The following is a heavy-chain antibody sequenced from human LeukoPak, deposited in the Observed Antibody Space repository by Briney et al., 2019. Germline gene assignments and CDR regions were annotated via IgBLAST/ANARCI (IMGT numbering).Heavy chain of an antibody. V-gene: IGHV3-21*01. CDR3: ARSLKVSAALDVFDI. Sequence: GGSLRLSCAASEFTFSSHSMNWVRQAPGKRLEWVSSISRSGGSIYYADSLKGRFTISRDNAKNSLYLQMNSLRAEDTAVYFCARSLKVSAALDVFDIWGQGTMVTVSS. J-gene: IGHJ3*02. CDR1: EFTFSSHS. CDR2: ISRSGGSI. D-gene: IGHD2-2*01.